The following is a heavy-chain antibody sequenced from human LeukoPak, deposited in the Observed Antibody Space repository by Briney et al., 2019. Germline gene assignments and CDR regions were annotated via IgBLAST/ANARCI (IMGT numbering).Heavy chain of an antibody. CDR1: GYSFTSYW. Sequence: GESLKISCMGSGYSFTSYWIGWVRQMPGKGLEWMGIIYPGDSDTRYSPSFQGQVTISADKSISTAYLQWSSLKASDTAMYYCARNYYDSSGFPAFDPWGQGTLVTVSS. CDR3: ARNYYDSSGFPAFDP. V-gene: IGHV5-51*01. J-gene: IGHJ5*02. D-gene: IGHD3-22*01. CDR2: IYPGDSDT.